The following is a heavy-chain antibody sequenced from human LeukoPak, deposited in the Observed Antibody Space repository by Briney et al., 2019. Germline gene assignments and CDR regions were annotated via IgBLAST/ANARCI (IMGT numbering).Heavy chain of an antibody. J-gene: IGHJ4*02. CDR2: IYSGGST. Sequence: GGSLRLSCAASGFTVSSNYMSWVRQARGKGVEWGSVIYSGGSTYYADSGKGRFTISRDNSNNTLYLQMNSLRAEDTAVYYCARTLWDWGQGTLVTVSS. CDR1: GFTVSSNY. CDR3: ARTLWD. D-gene: IGHD2-21*01. V-gene: IGHV3-66*02.